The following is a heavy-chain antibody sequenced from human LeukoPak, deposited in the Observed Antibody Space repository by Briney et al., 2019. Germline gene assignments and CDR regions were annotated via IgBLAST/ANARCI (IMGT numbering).Heavy chain of an antibody. J-gene: IGHJ4*02. V-gene: IGHV6-1*01. CDR1: GDSVSSNSAA. CDR3: EKPWGRVGYFDY. Sequence: SQTLSLTCAISGDSVSSNSAAWNWIRQSPSRGLEWLGRTYYRSKWYNDYAVSVKSRITINPDTSKNQFSLQLNSVTPQDTAVYYCEKPWGRVGYFDYWGQGTLATVSS. D-gene: IGHD7-27*01. CDR2: TYYRSKWYN.